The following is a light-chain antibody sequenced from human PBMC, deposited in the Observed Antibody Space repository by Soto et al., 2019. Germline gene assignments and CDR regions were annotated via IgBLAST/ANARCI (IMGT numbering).Light chain of an antibody. V-gene: IGLV2-11*01. Sequence: QSFLTQPRSVSGSPVQSVTISCTGTSSDVCGYNYVSWYQQHPGKAPKLMIYDVSKRPSGVPDRFSGSKSGNTASLTISGLQAEDEADYYRCSYAGXYTFVGTGTKVXVX. J-gene: IGLJ1*01. CDR1: SSDVCGYNY. CDR3: CSYAGXYTF. CDR2: DVS.